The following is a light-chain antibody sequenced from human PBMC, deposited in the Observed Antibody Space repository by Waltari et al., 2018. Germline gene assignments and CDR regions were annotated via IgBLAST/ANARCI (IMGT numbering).Light chain of an antibody. CDR1: QLSQTY. CDR2: KDT. CDR3: QSADGTTNSVV. V-gene: IGLV3-25*03. Sequence: SFALTQPPSVSVSPGQTARITSSADQLSQTYAHWYQQKQGQAPVLVIYKDTERPSGIPERLSGSSSGTTVTLTISGVQAEDEADYFCQSADGTTNSVVFGGGTKLTVL. J-gene: IGLJ2*01.